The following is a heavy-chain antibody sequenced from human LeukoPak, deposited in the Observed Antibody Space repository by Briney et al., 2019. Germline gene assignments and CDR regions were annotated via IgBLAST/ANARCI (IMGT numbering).Heavy chain of an antibody. CDR3: ARCFLEWLTPSFYYMDV. D-gene: IGHD3-3*01. J-gene: IGHJ6*03. CDR2: IIPIFGTA. V-gene: IGHV1-69*05. Sequence: ASVKVSCKASGGTFSSYAISWVRQAPGQGLEWMGGIIPIFGTANYAQKFQGRVTITTDESTSTAHMELSSLRSEDTAVYYCARCFLEWLTPSFYYMDVWGKGTTVTVSS. CDR1: GGTFSSYA.